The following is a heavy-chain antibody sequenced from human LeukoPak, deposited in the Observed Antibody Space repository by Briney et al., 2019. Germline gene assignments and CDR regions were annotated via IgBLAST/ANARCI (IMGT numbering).Heavy chain of an antibody. J-gene: IGHJ6*03. CDR1: GFSFSSYS. CDR3: ARNSNRYMDV. V-gene: IGHV3-7*04. Sequence: GGSLRLSCAASGFSFSSYSLNWVRQAPGNGLEWVANIKEDGSEKYYVDSVKGRFTISRDNAKNSLYLQMNSLRAEDTAVYYCARNSNRYMDVWGKGTTVTVSS. D-gene: IGHD2/OR15-2a*01. CDR2: IKEDGSEK.